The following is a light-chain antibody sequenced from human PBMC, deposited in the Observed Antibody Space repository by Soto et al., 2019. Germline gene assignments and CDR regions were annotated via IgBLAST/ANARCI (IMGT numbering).Light chain of an antibody. CDR2: EVN. CDR1: NSDVGSYKF. J-gene: IGLJ3*02. Sequence: HSVLTQPATVSGSHGQSITISCTGTNSDVGSYKFVSWYQHYPNKAPKLMIYEVNKRPSGVSDRFSGSKSGNTASLTISRLQAEDEADYYCCSYAGTTIYWVFGGGTKVTVL. CDR3: CSYAGTTIYWV. V-gene: IGLV2-23*02.